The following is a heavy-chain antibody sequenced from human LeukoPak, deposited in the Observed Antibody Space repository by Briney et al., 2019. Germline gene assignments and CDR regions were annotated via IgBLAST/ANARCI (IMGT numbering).Heavy chain of an antibody. J-gene: IGHJ4*02. Sequence: QPGRSLRLSCAASGFTFDDYAMHWVRQAPGKGLEWVSGISWNSGSIGYADSVKGRFTISRDNAKNSLYLQMNSLRAEDTAVYYCAKDHSTEYYFDYWGQGTLVTVSS. CDR1: GFTFDDYA. D-gene: IGHD4-17*01. V-gene: IGHV3-9*01. CDR3: AKDHSTEYYFDY. CDR2: ISWNSGSI.